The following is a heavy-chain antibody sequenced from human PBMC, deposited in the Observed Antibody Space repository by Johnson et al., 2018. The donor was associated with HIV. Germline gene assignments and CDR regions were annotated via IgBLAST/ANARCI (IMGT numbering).Heavy chain of an antibody. CDR2: ISYDGSNK. V-gene: IGHV3-30-3*01. J-gene: IGHJ3*02. D-gene: IGHD6-19*01. CDR1: GFTFSSYA. Sequence: VQLVESGGGLVKPGGSLRLSCAASGFTFSSYAMHWVRQAPGKGLEWVAVISYDGSNKYYADSVKGRFTISRDNSKNTLYLQMNSLRAEDTAVYYCAKDVHRSGWYAGDIWGKGKMVNVYS. CDR3: AKDVHRSGWYAGDI.